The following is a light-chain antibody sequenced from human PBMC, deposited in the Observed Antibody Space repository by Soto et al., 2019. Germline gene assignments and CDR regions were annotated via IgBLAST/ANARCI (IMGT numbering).Light chain of an antibody. CDR2: AAS. CDR1: QSISNY. J-gene: IGKJ1*01. CDR3: QQYQSYSRT. V-gene: IGKV1-39*01. Sequence: DIQMTQSPSSLSASVGDRVTITCRASQSISNYLNWYQQKPGKAPKVLIYAASNLQSGVPSRFSGSGSGTEFTLTISSLKPDDFATYYCQQYQSYSRTFGQGTKVDIK.